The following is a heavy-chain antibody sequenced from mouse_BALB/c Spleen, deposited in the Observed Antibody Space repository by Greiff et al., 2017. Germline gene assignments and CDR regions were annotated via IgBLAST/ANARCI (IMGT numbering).Heavy chain of an antibody. Sequence: EVMLVESGGDLVKPGGSLKLSCAASGFTFSSYGMSWVRQTPDKRLEWVATISSGGSYTYYPDSVKGRFTISRDNAKNTLYLQMSSLKSEDTAMYDCARQNYDRYDVGYFDVWGAGTTVTVSS. CDR1: GFTFSSYG. D-gene: IGHD2-14*01. CDR2: ISSGGSYT. V-gene: IGHV5-6*01. J-gene: IGHJ1*01. CDR3: ARQNYDRYDVGYFDV.